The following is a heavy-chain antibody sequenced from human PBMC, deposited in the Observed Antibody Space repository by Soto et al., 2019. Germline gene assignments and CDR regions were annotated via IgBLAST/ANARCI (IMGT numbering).Heavy chain of an antibody. CDR2: VKDGGNN. Sequence: QVQLQQWGAGLLKPSENLSLNCAVTGGALTGYYWSWISQPPGKGLEWNGEVKDGGNNTYSPSLKGRVTMSSDTSNNQFSLRLNSVTAADTGVYYCARGQEGVVATHWDQGSLVTVSS. CDR3: ARGQEGVVATH. D-gene: IGHD5-12*01. V-gene: IGHV4-34*01. CDR1: GGALTGYY. J-gene: IGHJ4*02.